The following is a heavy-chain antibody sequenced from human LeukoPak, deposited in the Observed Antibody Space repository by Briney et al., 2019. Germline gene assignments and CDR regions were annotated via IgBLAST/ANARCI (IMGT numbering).Heavy chain of an antibody. CDR3: ARGGTVVVTAHHFFDY. CDR2: IYHSGST. V-gene: IGHV4-38-2*02. CDR1: DDSITMYY. Sequence: PSETLSLTCSVSDDSITMYYWTWIRQPPGKGLEWIGSIYHSGSTYCNPSLKSRVTISVDTSKNQFSLKLSSVTAADTAVYYCARGGTVVVTAHHFFDYWGQGTLVTVSS. J-gene: IGHJ4*02. D-gene: IGHD2-21*02.